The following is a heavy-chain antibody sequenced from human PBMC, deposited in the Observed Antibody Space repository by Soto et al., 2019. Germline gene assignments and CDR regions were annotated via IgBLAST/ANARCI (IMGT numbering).Heavy chain of an antibody. Sequence: ASVKVSCKASGGTFSSYAISWVRQAPGQGLEWMGGIIAIFGKANYAQKYQGRVKITADESTSTAYMELRSLRSEDMAVYYCARDELWFGELLSAFDIWGQGTMVTVSS. D-gene: IGHD3-10*01. CDR1: GGTFSSYA. CDR2: IIAIFGKA. V-gene: IGHV1-69*13. J-gene: IGHJ3*02. CDR3: ARDELWFGELLSAFDI.